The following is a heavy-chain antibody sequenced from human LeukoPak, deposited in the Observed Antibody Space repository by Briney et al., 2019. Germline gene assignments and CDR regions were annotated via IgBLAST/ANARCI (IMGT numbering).Heavy chain of an antibody. J-gene: IGHJ4*02. CDR3: AKDHEKDTAMGWYYFDY. Sequence: PGGSLRLSCAASGFTFSSYEMNWVRQAPGKGLEWVSYISSSGSTIYYADSVKGRFTISRDNSKNTLYLQMNSLRAEDTAVYYCAKDHEKDTAMGWYYFDYWGQGTLVTVSS. CDR2: ISSSGSTI. D-gene: IGHD5-18*01. V-gene: IGHV3-48*03. CDR1: GFTFSSYE.